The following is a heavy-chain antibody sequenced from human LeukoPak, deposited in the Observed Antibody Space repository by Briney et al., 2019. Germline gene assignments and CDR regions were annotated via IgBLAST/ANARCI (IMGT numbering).Heavy chain of an antibody. CDR3: AKGPSISPDRWHIDL. CDR2: IHHSGSI. V-gene: IGHV4-38-2*01. CDR1: GYSISTGYY. J-gene: IGHJ2*01. D-gene: IGHD6-6*01. Sequence: SETLSLTCAVSGYSISTGYYWGWIRQPPGMGLECIGNIHHSGSIYYNNPSLKSRTTISVDTSKNQFSLRLSSVTAADTAVYYCAKGPSISPDRWHIDLWGRGTLVTVSS.